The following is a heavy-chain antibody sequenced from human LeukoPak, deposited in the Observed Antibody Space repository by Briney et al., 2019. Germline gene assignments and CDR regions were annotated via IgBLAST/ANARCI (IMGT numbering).Heavy chain of an antibody. CDR3: ARPDCSGGSCQGSYYYYYGMDV. Sequence: ASVKVSCKASGYTFTSYDTNWVRQATGQGLEWMGWMNPNSGNTGYAQKFQGRVTMTRNTSISTAYMELSSLRSEDTAVYYCARPDCSGGSCQGSYYYYYGMDVWGQGTTVTVSS. CDR2: MNPNSGNT. CDR1: GYTFTSYD. V-gene: IGHV1-8*01. D-gene: IGHD2-15*01. J-gene: IGHJ6*02.